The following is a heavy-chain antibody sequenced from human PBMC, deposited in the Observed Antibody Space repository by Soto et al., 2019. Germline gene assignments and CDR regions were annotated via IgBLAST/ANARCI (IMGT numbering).Heavy chain of an antibody. CDR3: ALHPRDDSSGYWPQCFDY. Sequence: HPGGSLRLSCAASGFTFSSYAMSWVRQAPGKGLEWVSAISGSGGSTYYADSVKGRFTISRDNSKNTLYLQMNSLRAEDTAVYYCALHPRDDSSGYWPQCFDYWGQGTLVTVSS. CDR1: GFTFSSYA. CDR2: ISGSGGST. V-gene: IGHV3-23*01. J-gene: IGHJ4*02. D-gene: IGHD3-22*01.